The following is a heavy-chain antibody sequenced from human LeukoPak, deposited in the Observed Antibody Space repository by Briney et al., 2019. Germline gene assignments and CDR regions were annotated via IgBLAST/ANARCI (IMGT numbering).Heavy chain of an antibody. Sequence: GGSLRLSCAAPGFTFSSSAMSWVRQVPGKGLEWVSGISASGGSTSYADSVRGRFTISRDNSKNTLYMQMNSLRAEDTAVYYCAKETGYNYGYSDYWGQGTPVAVSS. J-gene: IGHJ4*02. D-gene: IGHD5-18*01. V-gene: IGHV3-23*01. CDR3: AKETGYNYGYSDY. CDR2: ISASGGST. CDR1: GFTFSSSA.